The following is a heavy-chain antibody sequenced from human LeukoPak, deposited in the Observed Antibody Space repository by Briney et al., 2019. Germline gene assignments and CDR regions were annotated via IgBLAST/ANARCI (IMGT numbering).Heavy chain of an antibody. D-gene: IGHD1-26*01. CDR3: ARDSGARASETNPGLVDY. V-gene: IGHV3-23*01. CDR2: ISGSGGST. Sequence: PGGSLRLSCAASVLAFSSYAMGVGREPPGGGRGWGSAISGSGGSTYYADSVKGRFNISRDNSKNTLYLKMNRLRAEDTAVYYCARDSGARASETNPGLVDYWGQGTLVTVSS. J-gene: IGHJ4*02. CDR1: VLAFSSYA.